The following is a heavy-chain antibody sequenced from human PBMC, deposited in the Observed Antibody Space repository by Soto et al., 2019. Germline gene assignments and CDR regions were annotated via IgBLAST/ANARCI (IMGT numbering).Heavy chain of an antibody. J-gene: IGHJ4*02. CDR3: AKDRRYYDSSGSLDY. CDR2: ISWNSGSI. CDR1: GFTFDDSA. Sequence: ESGGGLVQPGRSLRLSCAASGFTFDDSAMHWVRQAPGKGLEWVSGISWNSGSIVYADSVKGRFTISRDNAKNSLYLQMNSLRAEDTAFYYCAKDRRYYDSSGSLDYWGQGTLVTVSS. D-gene: IGHD3-22*01. V-gene: IGHV3-9*01.